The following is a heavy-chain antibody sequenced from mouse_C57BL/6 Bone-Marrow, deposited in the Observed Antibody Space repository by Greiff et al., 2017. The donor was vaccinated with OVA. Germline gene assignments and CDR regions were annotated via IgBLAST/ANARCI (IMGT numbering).Heavy chain of an antibody. J-gene: IGHJ4*01. V-gene: IGHV5-17*01. Sequence: EVQRVESGGGLVKPGGSLKLSCAASGFTFSDYGMHWVRQAPEKGLEWVAYISSGSSTIYYADTVKGRFTISRDNAKNTLFLQMTSLRSEDTAMYYCARSAIVTPYYAMDYWGQGTSVTVSS. D-gene: IGHD2-5*01. CDR2: ISSGSSTI. CDR3: ARSAIVTPYYAMDY. CDR1: GFTFSDYG.